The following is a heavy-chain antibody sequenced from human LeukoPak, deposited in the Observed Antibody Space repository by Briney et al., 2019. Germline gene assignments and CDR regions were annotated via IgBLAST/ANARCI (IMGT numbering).Heavy chain of an antibody. CDR3: TKDFRGSGYFFDY. D-gene: IGHD3-10*01. CDR2: ISGGGATT. J-gene: IGHJ4*02. Sequence: GGSLRLSCAASGFTFSNYGMSWVRQAPGKGLEWVAAISGGGATTYYTDPVTGRFTISRDNSKNTLYLQMDSLRAEDTAIYYCTKDFRGSGYFFDYWGQGTPVTVSS. CDR1: GFTFSNYG. V-gene: IGHV3-23*01.